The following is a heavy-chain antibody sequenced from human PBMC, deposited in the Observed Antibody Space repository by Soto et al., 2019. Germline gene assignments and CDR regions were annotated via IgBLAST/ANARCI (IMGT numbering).Heavy chain of an antibody. CDR1: GFTFSSYA. V-gene: IGHV3-30-3*01. D-gene: IGHD3-3*01. Sequence: GGSLRLSCAASGFTFSSYAMHWVRQAPGKGLEWVAVISYDGSNKYYADSVKGRFTISRDNSKNTLYLQMNSLRAEDTAVYYCARDNYEDFWSGYTYYFDYWGQGTLVTVS. J-gene: IGHJ4*02. CDR2: ISYDGSNK. CDR3: ARDNYEDFWSGYTYYFDY.